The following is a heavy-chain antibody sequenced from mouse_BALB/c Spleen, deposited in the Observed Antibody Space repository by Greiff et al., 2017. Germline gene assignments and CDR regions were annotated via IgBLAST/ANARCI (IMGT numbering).Heavy chain of an antibody. D-gene: IGHD2-3*01. CDR2: ISSGSSTI. V-gene: IGHV5-17*02. CDR3: ARSDDGYSTGAMDY. Sequence: EVQVVESGGGLVQPGGSRKLSCAASGFTFSSFGMHWVRQAPEKGLEWVAYISSGSSTIYYADTVKGRFTISRDNPKNTLFLQMTSLRSEDTAMYYCARSDDGYSTGAMDYWGQGTSVTVSS. CDR1: GFTFSSFG. J-gene: IGHJ4*01.